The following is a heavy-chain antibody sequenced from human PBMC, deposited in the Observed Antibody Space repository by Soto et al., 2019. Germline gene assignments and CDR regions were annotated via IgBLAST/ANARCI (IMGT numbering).Heavy chain of an antibody. V-gene: IGHV4-59*11. J-gene: IGHJ3*02. CDR3: ARGHNLGGSTFDI. D-gene: IGHD3-16*01. CDR1: GGSIFSHY. CDR2: IYYSGST. Sequence: PSAPLSLTCTVSGGSIFSHYWGWIRQPPGKGLEYIGYIYYSGSTNYNPSLKSRVTISVDMSREQFSRKLTSVTAADTAVYYCARGHNLGGSTFDIWGQGTSVT.